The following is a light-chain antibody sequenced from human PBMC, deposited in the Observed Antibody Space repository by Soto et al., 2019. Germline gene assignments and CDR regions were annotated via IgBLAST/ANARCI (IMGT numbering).Light chain of an antibody. Sequence: QSALTQPASVSGSPGQSITISCTGTSSDVGGSYYVSWFQHHPGKAPKLIIWEASNRPSGVSNRFSGSKSGNSASLTISGLQAEDEADYYCSSYSTSFTLVFGTGTKVTVL. CDR3: SSYSTSFTLV. V-gene: IGLV2-14*01. CDR2: EAS. CDR1: SSDVGGSYY. J-gene: IGLJ1*01.